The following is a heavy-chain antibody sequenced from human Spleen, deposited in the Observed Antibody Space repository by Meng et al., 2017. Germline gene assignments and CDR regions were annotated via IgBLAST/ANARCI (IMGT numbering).Heavy chain of an antibody. V-gene: IGHV3-66*02. CDR1: GFTVSSNH. J-gene: IGHJ1*01. CDR3: ARAGSGRYDHQRYFQN. CDR2: IHTGGTT. D-gene: IGHD6-19*01. Sequence: GESLKISCAVSGFTVSSNHMSWVRQAPGKGLEWVSVIHTGGTTYYADSVKGRFTISRDTSKNTLYLQMNSLRPEDTAVYYCARAGSGRYDHQRYFQNWGQGTLVTVSS.